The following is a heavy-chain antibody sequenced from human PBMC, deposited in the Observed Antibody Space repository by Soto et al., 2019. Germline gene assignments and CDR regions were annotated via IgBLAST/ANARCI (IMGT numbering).Heavy chain of an antibody. CDR3: ATYYDILTGYTFDY. D-gene: IGHD3-9*01. CDR1: GGSISSGDYY. J-gene: IGHJ4*02. CDR2: IYHSGST. Sequence: KTSETLSLTCTVSGGSISSGDYYWSWIRKPPGKGLEWIGEIYHSGSTNYNPSLKSRVTISVDKSKNQFSLKLSSVTAADTAVYYCATYYDILTGYTFDYWGQGTLVTVSS. V-gene: IGHV4-39*07.